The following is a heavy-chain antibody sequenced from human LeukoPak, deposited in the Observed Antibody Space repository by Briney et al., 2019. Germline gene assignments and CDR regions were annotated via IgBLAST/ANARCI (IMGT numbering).Heavy chain of an antibody. D-gene: IGHD6-19*01. J-gene: IGHJ4*02. Sequence: GSLRLSCAASGFTFSSYWMSWVRPAPGKGLEWVANIKQDGSEKYYVDSVKGRFTISRDNAKNSLYLQMNSLRAEDTAVYYCTRDSGRFRLDYWGQGILVTVSS. V-gene: IGHV3-7*01. CDR3: TRDSGRFRLDY. CDR2: IKQDGSEK. CDR1: GFTFSSYW.